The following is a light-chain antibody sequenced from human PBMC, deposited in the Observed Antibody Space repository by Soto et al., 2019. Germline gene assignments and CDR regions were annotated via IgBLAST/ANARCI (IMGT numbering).Light chain of an antibody. CDR3: QHYNNWST. J-gene: IGKJ5*01. Sequence: EIVMTQSPGSLSVSPGERATLSCRASQSVSSDLAWYQQKPGQAPRLLIYAASTRATGIPARFSGSGSGTEFTLTISSLQPEDFAVYYCQHYNNWSTFGQGTRLEIK. CDR1: QSVSSD. V-gene: IGKV3-15*01. CDR2: AAS.